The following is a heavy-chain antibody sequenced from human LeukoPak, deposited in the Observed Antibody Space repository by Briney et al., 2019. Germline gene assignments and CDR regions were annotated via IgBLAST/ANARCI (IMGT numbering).Heavy chain of an antibody. Sequence: GESLRLSCTASGFIFSSYAMSWVRQAPGKGLEWVSTINGSGNTTYYADSVKGRLTISRDNSKNTLYLQMNSLGADDTAIYFCVTPAVIVGASYPDYWGQGTLVTVSS. CDR3: VTPAVIVGASYPDY. D-gene: IGHD1-26*01. V-gene: IGHV3-23*01. CDR1: GFIFSSYA. CDR2: INGSGNTT. J-gene: IGHJ4*02.